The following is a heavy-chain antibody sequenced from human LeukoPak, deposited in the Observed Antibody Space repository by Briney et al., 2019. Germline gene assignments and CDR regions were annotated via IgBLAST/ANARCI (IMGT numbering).Heavy chain of an antibody. CDR2: ITGSDDKT. CDR1: GFTFSGSA. Sequence: QSGGSLRLSCAASGFTFSGSAMTWVRQAPGKGLQWVSTITGSDDKTYYADSVKGRFTTSRDFSKNMVHLHMNSLRVEDTAIYYCAKGPQLYSGYHPDYWGQGTPVTVSS. V-gene: IGHV3-23*01. J-gene: IGHJ4*02. D-gene: IGHD5-12*01. CDR3: AKGPQLYSGYHPDY.